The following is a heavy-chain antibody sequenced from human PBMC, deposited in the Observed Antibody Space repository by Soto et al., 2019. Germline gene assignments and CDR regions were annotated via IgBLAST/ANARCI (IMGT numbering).Heavy chain of an antibody. CDR3: AKDLDTGTPVFDY. V-gene: IGHV3-23*01. J-gene: IGHJ4*02. Sequence: EVQLLESGGGLVQPGGSLRLSCAASGFTFSSYAMSWVRQAPGKGLEWVSAISGSGGSTYYADSVKGRFTISRDNSKNTLNLKMNSLRPEDTAGYYGAKDLDTGTPVFDYGGQGTLVTVSS. CDR1: GFTFSSYA. CDR2: ISGSGGST. D-gene: IGHD1-1*01.